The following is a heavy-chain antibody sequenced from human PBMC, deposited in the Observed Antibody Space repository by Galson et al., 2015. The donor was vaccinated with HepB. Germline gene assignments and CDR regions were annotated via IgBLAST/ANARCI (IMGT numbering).Heavy chain of an antibody. CDR3: ARATDLGSHYFDY. J-gene: IGHJ4*02. V-gene: IGHV3-30*02. CDR1: GFTFSTYG. CDR2: INTDGSHK. Sequence: SLRLSCAASGFTFSTYGMHWVRQAPGQGLEWVAWINTDGSHKLYAASVQGRVTITRDTSRNTAYLQLNSLRPEDTAVYYCARATDLGSHYFDYWGQGTLVTVSS. D-gene: IGHD4-17*01.